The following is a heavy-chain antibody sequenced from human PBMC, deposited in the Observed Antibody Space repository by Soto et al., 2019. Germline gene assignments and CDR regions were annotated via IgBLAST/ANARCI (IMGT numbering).Heavy chain of an antibody. D-gene: IGHD3-10*01. Sequence: PGGSLRLSCAASGFIFKMYWMHWVRQSPGKVLVWISRIYNDGTYSDYADSVRGRFTISRDNVNDTLYLKMNNLRAEDSGLYYCTRGPRPISTGTGADWGQGTQVTVSS. CDR2: IYNDGTYS. J-gene: IGHJ4*02. V-gene: IGHV3-74*01. CDR1: GFIFKMYW. CDR3: TRGPRPISTGTGAD.